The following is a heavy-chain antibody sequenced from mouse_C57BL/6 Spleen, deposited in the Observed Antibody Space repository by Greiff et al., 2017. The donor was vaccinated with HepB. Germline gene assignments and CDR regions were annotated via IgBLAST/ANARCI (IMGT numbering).Heavy chain of an antibody. Sequence: QVHVKQSGAELARPGASVKLSCKASGYTFTSYGISWVKQRTGQGLEWIGEIYPRSGNTYYNEKFNGKATLTADKSSSTAYMELRSLTSEDSAVYFCARDTMVTTVDYWGQGTTLTVSS. CDR2: IYPRSGNT. D-gene: IGHD2-2*01. CDR1: GYTFTSYG. CDR3: ARDTMVTTVDY. J-gene: IGHJ2*01. V-gene: IGHV1-81*01.